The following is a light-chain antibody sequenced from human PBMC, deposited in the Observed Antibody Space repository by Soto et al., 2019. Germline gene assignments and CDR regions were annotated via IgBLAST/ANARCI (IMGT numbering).Light chain of an antibody. CDR2: DAA. CDR3: QQRSNWPQGYT. Sequence: EIVLTQSPATLSLSPGERATLSCRASQSVSSDLAWYQQNPGQAPRLLIYDAANRAPGIPARFSGSGSGTDFPLTISGLEPEDFAVYYCQQRSNWPQGYTFGQGTKRESK. CDR1: QSVSSD. J-gene: IGKJ2*01. V-gene: IGKV3-11*01.